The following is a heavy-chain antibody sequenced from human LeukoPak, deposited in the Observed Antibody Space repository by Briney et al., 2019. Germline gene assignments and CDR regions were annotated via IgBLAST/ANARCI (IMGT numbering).Heavy chain of an antibody. V-gene: IGHV3-23*01. D-gene: IGHD5-18*01. CDR2: ISGSGGST. Sequence: PGGSLRLSCAASGFSFSNYAMSWVRQAPGKGLEWVSAISGSGGSTYYADSVKGRFTVSRDTSKNTLYLQMNSLRAEDTAVYYCASSGRGYSYGSETPFDYWGQGTLVTVSS. CDR1: GFSFSNYA. J-gene: IGHJ4*02. CDR3: ASSGRGYSYGSETPFDY.